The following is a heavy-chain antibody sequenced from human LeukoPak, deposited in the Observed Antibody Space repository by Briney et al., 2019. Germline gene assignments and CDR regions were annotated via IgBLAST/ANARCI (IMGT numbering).Heavy chain of an antibody. CDR3: ARAPVTSCRGAFCYPFDY. CDR1: GPPLSSYA. D-gene: IGHD2-15*01. Sequence: GGSLRPSCAASGPPLSSYAMSWVRQGPGRGLEWVAAKSSSDAGVYHADSVRGRFTISRDNSKNTLYLQMNSLRVEDAAVYYCARAPVTSCRGAFCYPFDYWGQGTLVTVSS. CDR2: KSSSDAGV. J-gene: IGHJ4*02. V-gene: IGHV3-23*01.